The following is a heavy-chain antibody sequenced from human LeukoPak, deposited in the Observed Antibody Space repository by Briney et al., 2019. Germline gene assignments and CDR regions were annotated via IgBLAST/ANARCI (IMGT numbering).Heavy chain of an antibody. CDR3: AKRGPGTYSGYDLWD. CDR2: ISGSGGST. Sequence: GGSLRLSCAASGLTFSSYAMSWVRQAPGKGLEWVSAISGSGGSTYYADSVKGRFTISRDNSKNTLYLQMNSLRAEDTAVYYCAKRGPGTYSGYDLWDWGQGTLVTVSS. CDR1: GLTFSSYA. J-gene: IGHJ4*02. D-gene: IGHD5-12*01. V-gene: IGHV3-23*01.